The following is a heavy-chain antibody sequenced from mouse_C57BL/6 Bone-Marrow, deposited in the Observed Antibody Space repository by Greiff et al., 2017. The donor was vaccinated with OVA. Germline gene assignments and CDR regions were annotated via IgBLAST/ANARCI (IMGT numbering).Heavy chain of an antibody. D-gene: IGHD1-1*01. Sequence: DVMLVESGGGLVKPGGSLKLSCAASGFTFSSYTMSWVRQTPEKRLEWVATISGGGGNTYYPDSVKGRFTISRDNAKNTLYLQMSSLRSEDTALYYCARQNYYGSSPLAYWGQGTLVTVSA. CDR2: ISGGGGNT. V-gene: IGHV5-9*01. CDR1: GFTFSSYT. CDR3: ARQNYYGSSPLAY. J-gene: IGHJ3*01.